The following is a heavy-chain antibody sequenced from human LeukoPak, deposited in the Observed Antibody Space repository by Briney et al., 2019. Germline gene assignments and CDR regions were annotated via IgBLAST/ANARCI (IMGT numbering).Heavy chain of an antibody. CDR2: ISGSGAST. J-gene: IGHJ4*02. V-gene: IGHV3-23*01. CDR3: AKDLYCSSTSCAHFDY. CDR1: GFTSSSYA. D-gene: IGHD2-2*01. Sequence: PGGSLRLSCAASGFTSSSYAMSWVRKAPGKGLDWVSTISGSGASTYYADSVKGRFTISRDSSKNTLFLQMNSLRAEDTAVYYCAKDLYCSSTSCAHFDYWGQGTLVTVSS.